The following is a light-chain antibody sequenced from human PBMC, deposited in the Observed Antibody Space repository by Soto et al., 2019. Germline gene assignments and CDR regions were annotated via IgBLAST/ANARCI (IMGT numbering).Light chain of an antibody. V-gene: IGLV1-51*01. CDR2: DNN. J-gene: IGLJ1*01. CDR1: SSNIGNNY. CDR3: SSYTDSSNYV. Sequence: QSVLTQPPSVSAAPGQKVTIPCSGGSSNIGNNYVSWYQQLPGTAPKLLIYDNNKRPSGIPDRFSGSKSGTSATLGITGLQTGDEADYYCSSYTDSSNYVFGTGTKLTVL.